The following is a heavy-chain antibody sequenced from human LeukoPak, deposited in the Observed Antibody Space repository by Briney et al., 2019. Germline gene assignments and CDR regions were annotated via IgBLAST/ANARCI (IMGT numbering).Heavy chain of an antibody. Sequence: PGGSLRLSCAASGFTFSSYEMNWVRQAPGKGLEWVSYISSSGSTKYYADSVKGRFTISRDNAKNSLYLQMNSLRAEGTAVYYCARKDYGGYAYYYYGLDVWGKGTTVTVSS. CDR3: ARKDYGGYAYYYYGLDV. CDR2: ISSSGSTK. V-gene: IGHV3-48*03. CDR1: GFTFSSYE. D-gene: IGHD5-12*01. J-gene: IGHJ6*04.